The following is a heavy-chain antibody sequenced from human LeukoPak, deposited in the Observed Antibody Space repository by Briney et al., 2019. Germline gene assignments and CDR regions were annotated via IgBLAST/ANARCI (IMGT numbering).Heavy chain of an antibody. Sequence: ASVKVSCKASGYTFTSYYMHWVRQAPGQGLEWMGWINPNSGGTNYAQKFQGRVTMTTDTSISAAYMELSSLRSDDTAVYYCARGGRYFYESRFDSWGQGTLVTVSS. J-gene: IGHJ4*02. CDR2: INPNSGGT. CDR3: ARGGRYFYESRFDS. CDR1: GYTFTSYY. D-gene: IGHD3-22*01. V-gene: IGHV1-2*02.